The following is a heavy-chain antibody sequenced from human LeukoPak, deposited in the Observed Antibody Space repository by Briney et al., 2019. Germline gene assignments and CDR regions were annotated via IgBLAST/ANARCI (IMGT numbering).Heavy chain of an antibody. V-gene: IGHV1-2*02. D-gene: IGHD6-19*01. CDR2: INPNSGGT. CDR3: ARAEPKVAAFDY. CDR1: GYTFTGYY. Sequence: APVKVSCKASGYTFTGYYMHWVRQAPGQGLEWMGWINPNSGGTNYAQEFQGRVTMTRDTSISTAYMELSRLRSDDTAVYYCARAEPKVAAFDYWGQGTLVTVSS. J-gene: IGHJ4*02.